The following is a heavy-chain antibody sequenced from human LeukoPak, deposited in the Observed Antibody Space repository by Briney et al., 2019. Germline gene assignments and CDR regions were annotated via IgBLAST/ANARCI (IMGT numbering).Heavy chain of an antibody. CDR3: AGSSGWYLVY. V-gene: IGHV4-30-4*01. D-gene: IGHD6-19*01. Sequence: SQTLSLTCTVSGGSISSGDHYGSWIRQPPGKGLEWIGYVYYSGTTYYNPSLKSRATISLDTSKKQFSLRLTSVTAADTAVYYCAGSSGWYLVYWGQGTLVTVSS. CDR1: GGSISSGDHY. CDR2: VYYSGTT. J-gene: IGHJ4*02.